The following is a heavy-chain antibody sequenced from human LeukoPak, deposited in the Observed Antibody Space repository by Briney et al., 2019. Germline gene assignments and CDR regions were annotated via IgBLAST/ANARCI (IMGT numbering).Heavy chain of an antibody. CDR1: GFTFTDYY. V-gene: IGHV1-2*02. J-gene: IGHJ4*02. D-gene: IGHD2/OR15-2a*01. CDR2: IGPHSSAT. Sequence: VASMKVSCKSSGFTFTDYYIHWVRQAPGQGLEWMGYIGPHSSATSSPQEFQGRVTMTMDTSMSTAYMELTRLTSDDTAVCYCAREGNGLLSKDFDYWGQGTLVTVSS. CDR3: AREGNGLLSKDFDY.